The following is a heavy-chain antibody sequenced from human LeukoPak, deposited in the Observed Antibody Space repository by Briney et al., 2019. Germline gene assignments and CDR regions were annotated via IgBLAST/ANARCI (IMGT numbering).Heavy chain of an antibody. Sequence: HPGGSLRLSCAASGFIFSHYPMHWVRQAPGKGLEWVAVISFDGSNEYYSDSVKGRFAISRDNSKNTLYLQMSSLRAEDTAVYYCARDHSGSYYVHYFDYWGQGTLVTVSS. CDR3: ARDHSGSYYVHYFDY. CDR1: GFIFSHYP. D-gene: IGHD1-26*01. V-gene: IGHV3-30*09. J-gene: IGHJ4*02. CDR2: ISFDGSNE.